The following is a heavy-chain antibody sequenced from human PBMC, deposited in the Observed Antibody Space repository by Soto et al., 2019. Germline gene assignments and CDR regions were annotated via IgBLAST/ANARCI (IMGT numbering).Heavy chain of an antibody. J-gene: IGHJ4*02. CDR1: GYTFTSYG. D-gene: IGHD2-2*02. CDR3: AREDCISTSCYIGY. Sequence: VASVKVSCKASGYTFTSYGISWVRQAPGQGLEWMGWISAYNGNTHYAQKLHGRVTMTTDTSTSTAYMELRSLRSDDTAVYYCAREDCISTSCYIGYWGQGTLVTSPQ. V-gene: IGHV1-18*01. CDR2: ISAYNGNT.